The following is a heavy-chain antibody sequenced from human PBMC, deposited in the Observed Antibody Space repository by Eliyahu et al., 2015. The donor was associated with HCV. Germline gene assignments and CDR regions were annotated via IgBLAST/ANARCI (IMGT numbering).Heavy chain of an antibody. CDR1: GFTFSDFY. Sequence: QVQLVXSGGGLVKPGGSLRLSCAASGFTFSDFYMTWIRQAPGKGLEWVSYISESSSYTNYADSVKGRFTISRDNAKNSLYLQMNSLRAEDTAVYYCARVSLLWFGEGYYWGQGTLVTVSS. V-gene: IGHV3-11*06. CDR3: ARVSLLWFGEGYY. D-gene: IGHD3-10*01. CDR2: ISESSSYT. J-gene: IGHJ4*02.